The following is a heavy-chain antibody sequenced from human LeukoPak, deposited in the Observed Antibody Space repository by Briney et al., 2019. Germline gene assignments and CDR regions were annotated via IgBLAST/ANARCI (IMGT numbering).Heavy chain of an antibody. CDR3: ARGSRVWDSSGYYYLADDY. V-gene: IGHV1-69*01. CDR2: IIPIFGTA. J-gene: IGHJ4*02. D-gene: IGHD3-22*01. CDR1: GGTFSSYA. Sequence: GASVKVSCKASGGTFSSYAISWVRQAPGQGLEWMGGIIPIFGTANYAQKFQGRVTITADESTSTAYMELSSLRSEDTAVYYCARGSRVWDSSGYYYLADDYWGQGTLVTVSS.